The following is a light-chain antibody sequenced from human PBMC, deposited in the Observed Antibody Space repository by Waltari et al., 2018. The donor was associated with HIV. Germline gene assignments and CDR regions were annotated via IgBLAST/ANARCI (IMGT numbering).Light chain of an antibody. CDR1: NSNIGMNY. V-gene: IGLV1-51*01. CDR2: DDN. CDR3: GSWDSRRSVFV. J-gene: IGLJ1*01. Sequence: QSVLTQPPSVSAAAGQKVSVPCSGSNSNIGMNYVSWYQHLPGTAPKLLFSDDNKRPSGIPDRFSAAKSGTSATLDISGLLTGDEADYYCGSWDSRRSVFVFGGGTKVTVL.